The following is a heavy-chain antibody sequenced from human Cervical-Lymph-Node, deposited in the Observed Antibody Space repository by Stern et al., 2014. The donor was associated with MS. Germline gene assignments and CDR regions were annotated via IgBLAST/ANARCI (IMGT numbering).Heavy chain of an antibody. Sequence: VQLVESGGGVVQPGRSLRLSCTASGFAFSRHGMHWVRQLPGKGLEWVAGIWFDGTNEKYEESVMRRFTISRDNSKNSLYLQMNSLRVEDKAVYYCARENGACSGDDCHVTFDSWGQGTLVTVSS. CDR2: IWFDGTNE. CDR3: ARENGACSGDDCHVTFDS. CDR1: GFAFSRHG. D-gene: IGHD2-21*02. J-gene: IGHJ4*02. V-gene: IGHV3-33*01.